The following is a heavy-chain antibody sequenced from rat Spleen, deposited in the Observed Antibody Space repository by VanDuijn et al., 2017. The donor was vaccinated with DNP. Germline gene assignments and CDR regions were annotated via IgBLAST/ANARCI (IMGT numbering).Heavy chain of an antibody. V-gene: IGHV5-20*01. CDR2: ISYNGGSP. J-gene: IGHJ2*01. CDR1: GFTFSDYY. D-gene: IGHD1-11*01. CDR3: ATDAGGTRDY. Sequence: EVLLVESDGGLVQPGRSLKLSCAVSGFTFSDYYMAWVRQAPAKGLEWVATISYNGGSPYYRDSVKGRFTISRDNAQSTLYLQMDSLRSEDTATYYCATDAGGTRDYWGQGVMVTVSS.